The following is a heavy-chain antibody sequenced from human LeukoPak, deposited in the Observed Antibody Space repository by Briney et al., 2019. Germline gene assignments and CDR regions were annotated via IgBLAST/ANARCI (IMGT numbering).Heavy chain of an antibody. D-gene: IGHD3-22*01. CDR3: ARVRFDDSSGYYYHYYYMDV. CDR1: GYSISSGYY. V-gene: IGHV4-38-2*02. CDR2: IYHSGST. Sequence: SETLSLTCTVSGYSISSGYYWGWIRQPPGKGLEWIGSIYHSGSTYYNPSLKSRVTISVDTSKNQFSLKLNSVTAADTAVYFCARVRFDDSSGYYYHYYYMDVWGKGTTVTVSS. J-gene: IGHJ6*03.